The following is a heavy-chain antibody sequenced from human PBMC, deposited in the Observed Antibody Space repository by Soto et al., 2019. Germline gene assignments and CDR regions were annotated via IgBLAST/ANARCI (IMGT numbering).Heavy chain of an antibody. CDR1: GFIFSRYA. Sequence: GGSLRLSCAASGFIFSRYAMSWVRQAPGKGLEWVSRISGSDGSTYYADSVKGRLTISRDNSKNTLYLQMNSLRAEDTAIYYCAKDRLGSGYYFGPWGQGTLVTVS. V-gene: IGHV3-23*01. CDR3: AKDRLGSGYYFGP. J-gene: IGHJ5*02. D-gene: IGHD5-12*01. CDR2: ISGSDGST.